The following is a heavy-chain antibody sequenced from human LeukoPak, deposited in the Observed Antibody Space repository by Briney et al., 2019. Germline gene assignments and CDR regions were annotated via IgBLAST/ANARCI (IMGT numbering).Heavy chain of an antibody. D-gene: IGHD2-2*01. V-gene: IGHV4-31*03. CDR1: GDSFSNGDYY. J-gene: IGHJ4*02. CDR3: ARMPYCSRTNCLYYFDS. Sequence: SETLSLTCTVSGDSFSNGDYYWSWIRQHPGKCLEWLAFIYYSGDTYYNPSLKSRLTISLDTSKNVFSLKLNSVTAADTAIYHCARMPYCSRTNCLYYFDSWGQGTLVTVSS. CDR2: IYYSGDT.